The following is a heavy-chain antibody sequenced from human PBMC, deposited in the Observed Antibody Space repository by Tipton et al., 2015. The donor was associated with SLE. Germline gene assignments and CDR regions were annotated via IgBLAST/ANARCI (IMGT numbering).Heavy chain of an antibody. CDR2: IHTSGST. CDR3: AREWGWQLYNTFDM. Sequence: TLSLTCTVSGHSIPNSYWSWIRHSAGKGLECIGRIHTSGSTNYNPSLKSRVTMSVDTSKNQVSLKLSSVTAADTALYYCAREWGWQLYNTFDMWGQGTMVTVSS. V-gene: IGHV4-4*07. D-gene: IGHD6-13*01. J-gene: IGHJ3*02. CDR1: GHSIPNSY.